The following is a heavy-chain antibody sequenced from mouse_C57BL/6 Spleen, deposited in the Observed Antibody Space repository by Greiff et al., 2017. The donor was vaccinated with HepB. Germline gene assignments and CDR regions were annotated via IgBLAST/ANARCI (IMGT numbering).Heavy chain of an antibody. CDR1: GFTFSDYY. CDR2: INYDGSST. J-gene: IGHJ4*01. D-gene: IGHD2-1*01. CDR3: ARSYGNYDAMDY. Sequence: EVHLVESEGGLVQPGSSMKLSCTASGFTFSDYYMAWVRQVPEKGLEWVANINYDGSSTYYLDSLKSRFIISRDNAKNILYLQMSSLKSEDTATYYCARSYGNYDAMDYWGQGTSVTVSS. V-gene: IGHV5-16*01.